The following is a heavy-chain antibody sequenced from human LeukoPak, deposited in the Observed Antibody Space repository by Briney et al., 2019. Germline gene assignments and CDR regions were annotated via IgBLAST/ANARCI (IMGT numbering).Heavy chain of an antibody. J-gene: IGHJ2*01. D-gene: IGHD3-3*01. Sequence: QAGGSLRLSCAASGFTFSSHGMHWVRQAPGKGLEWVANIKQDGSEKYYVDSVKGRFTISRDNAKNSLYLQMNSLRAEDTAVYYCARLGALTNFWSGYPNDYWYFDLWGRGTLVTVSS. CDR3: ARLGALTNFWSGYPNDYWYFDL. V-gene: IGHV3-7*01. CDR1: GFTFSSHG. CDR2: IKQDGSEK.